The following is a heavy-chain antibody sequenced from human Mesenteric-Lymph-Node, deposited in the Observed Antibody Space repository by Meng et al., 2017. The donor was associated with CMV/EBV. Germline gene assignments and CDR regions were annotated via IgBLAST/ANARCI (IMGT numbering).Heavy chain of an antibody. V-gene: IGHV3-7*01. D-gene: IGHD2-15*01. CDR2: INQDASEI. CDR1: TLTFSSYW. J-gene: IGHJ4*01. Sequence: GESLKISCAASTLTFSSYWMTWVRQAPGKGLEWVASINQDASEIHYLDSVKGRFTISRDNAKNTLYLQMNSLGVDDTATYYCARDALPYSSDKWGQGTLVTVSS. CDR3: ARDALPYSSDK.